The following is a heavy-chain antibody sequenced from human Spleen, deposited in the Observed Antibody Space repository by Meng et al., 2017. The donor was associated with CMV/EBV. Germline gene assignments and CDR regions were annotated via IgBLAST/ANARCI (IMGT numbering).Heavy chain of an antibody. CDR1: RFTFSNYW. CDR2: ISGSGGST. CDR3: AKGGGITMIVVVIRYYFDY. V-gene: IGHV3-23*01. D-gene: IGHD3-22*01. Sequence: GGSLRLSCAASRFTFSNYWMHWVRQAPGKGLELVSAISGSGGSTYYADSVKGRFTISRDNSKNTLYLQMNSLRAEDTAVYYCAKGGGITMIVVVIRYYFDYWGQGTLVTVSS. J-gene: IGHJ4*02.